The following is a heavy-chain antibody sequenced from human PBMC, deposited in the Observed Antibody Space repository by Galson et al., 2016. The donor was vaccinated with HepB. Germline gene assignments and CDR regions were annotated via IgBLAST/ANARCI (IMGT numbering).Heavy chain of an antibody. CDR2: ISPSAGTT. CDR1: GYTFTSHY. D-gene: IGHD3-10*01. CDR3: VREGKGAFDI. V-gene: IGHV1-46*01. J-gene: IGHJ3*02. Sequence: SVKVSCKASGYTFTSHYMQWIRQAPGQGLEFMGIISPSAGTTTYAQKFQGRVTMTRDTSTTTVYMELSSLRFEDTAVYYCVREGKGAFDIWGQGTMVTVSS.